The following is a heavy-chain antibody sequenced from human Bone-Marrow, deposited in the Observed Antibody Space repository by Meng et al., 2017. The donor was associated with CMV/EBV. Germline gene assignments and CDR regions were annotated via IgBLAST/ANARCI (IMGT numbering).Heavy chain of an antibody. D-gene: IGHD3-9*01. CDR3: ARVFDVLSYMVKTELDH. CDR1: GYTFIGYY. V-gene: IGHV1-2*02. CDR2: INPNSGDT. J-gene: IGHJ4*02. Sequence: ASVKVSCKASGYTFIGYYMHWVRQAPGQGLEWMGWINPNSGDTNYAQKFQGRVSMTRDTSISTAYMELSRLRSDDTAWYYCARVFDVLSYMVKTELDHWGQGTLVTFSS.